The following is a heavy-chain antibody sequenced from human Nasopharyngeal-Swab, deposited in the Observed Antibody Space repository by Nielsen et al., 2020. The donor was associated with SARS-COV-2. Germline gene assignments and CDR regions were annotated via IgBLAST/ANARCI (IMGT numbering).Heavy chain of an antibody. Sequence: GGSLRFSCAASGFTFYSYAMHWVRQAPGKGLEWVALISYDGTDKYYADSVKGRFTISRDNSKNTLYLQMNSLRPEDTAMYYCARVQADYLSKGSFDHWGQGTLVTVSS. J-gene: IGHJ4*02. V-gene: IGHV3-30*04. D-gene: IGHD2/OR15-2a*01. CDR3: ARVQADYLSKGSFDH. CDR1: GFTFYSYA. CDR2: ISYDGTDK.